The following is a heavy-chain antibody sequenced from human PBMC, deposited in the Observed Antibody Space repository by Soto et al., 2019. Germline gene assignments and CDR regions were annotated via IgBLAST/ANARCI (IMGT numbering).Heavy chain of an antibody. D-gene: IGHD2-15*01. J-gene: IGHJ6*03. CDR2: IYRGGST. Sequence: GGSLRLSCAASGFTVSSTYMSWVRQAPGKGLEWVSLIYRGGSTYYADSVKGRFTISRHNSENTLYLHMNSLRGEDTAVYYCARGYCSGGSCYSDYFYYMDVWGKGTTVTVSS. V-gene: IGHV3-53*01. CDR3: ARGYCSGGSCYSDYFYYMDV. CDR1: GFTVSSTY.